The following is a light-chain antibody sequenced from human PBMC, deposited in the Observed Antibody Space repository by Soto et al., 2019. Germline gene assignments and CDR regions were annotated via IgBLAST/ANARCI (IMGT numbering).Light chain of an antibody. Sequence: DIQMTQSPSTLSASVGDRVTITCRASQSIGSWLAWYQQKPGKAPKLLIYDASSLKSGVPLRFSGSGSGTEFTLTISSLQPDDFATYYCQQYNGYFGPGTKVDIK. V-gene: IGKV1-5*01. J-gene: IGKJ3*01. CDR1: QSIGSW. CDR3: QQYNGY. CDR2: DAS.